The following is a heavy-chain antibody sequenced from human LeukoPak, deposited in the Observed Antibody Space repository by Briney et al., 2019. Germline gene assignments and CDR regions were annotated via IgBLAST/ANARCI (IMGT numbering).Heavy chain of an antibody. Sequence: SETLSLTCTVSGGSISSGSYYWSWIRQPAGKGLEWIGRIFTSGSTKYNPSLKSRVTISVDTSKNQFSLKLSSVTAADTAVYYCARGYLGLRYFDWFLDYWGQGTLVTVSS. D-gene: IGHD3-9*01. CDR3: ARGYLGLRYFDWFLDY. CDR2: IFTSGST. V-gene: IGHV4-61*02. J-gene: IGHJ4*02. CDR1: GGSISSGSYY.